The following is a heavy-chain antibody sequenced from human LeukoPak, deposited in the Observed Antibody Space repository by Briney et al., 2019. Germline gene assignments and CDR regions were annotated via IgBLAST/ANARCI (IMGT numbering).Heavy chain of an antibody. Sequence: GGSLRLSCTASGFTFSSTGMQWVRQAPGKRLEWVPYIRYDGNNKYYGDSVKGRITVSRDNSKNTLRLQMNSLRVEDTAVYYCARTYNPDYWGQGTLVTVSS. CDR2: IRYDGNNK. CDR3: ARTYNPDY. J-gene: IGHJ4*02. D-gene: IGHD1-14*01. CDR1: GFTFSSTG. V-gene: IGHV3-30*02.